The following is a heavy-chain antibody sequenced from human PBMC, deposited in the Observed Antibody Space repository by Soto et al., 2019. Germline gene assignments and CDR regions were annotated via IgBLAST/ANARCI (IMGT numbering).Heavy chain of an antibody. J-gene: IGHJ6*02. V-gene: IGHV1-2*02. Sequence: ASVKVSSKTSPYTLPGHNMHSARQAPGQGLEWMGWINPNSGGTNCAQKFQGRVTMPRDTSISTAYMELRRLRSDDTAVYYCASGIVVVTAALAQISDGMDVWGQGTTVTVSS. D-gene: IGHD2-2*01. CDR2: INPNSGGT. CDR1: PYTLPGHN. CDR3: ASGIVVVTAALAQISDGMDV.